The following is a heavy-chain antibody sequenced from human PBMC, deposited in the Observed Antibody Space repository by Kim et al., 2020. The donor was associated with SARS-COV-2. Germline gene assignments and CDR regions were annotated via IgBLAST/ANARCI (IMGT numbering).Heavy chain of an antibody. J-gene: IGHJ4*02. D-gene: IGHD3-10*01. V-gene: IGHV3-30*01. Sequence: KGRFTISRDNSKNTLYLQMNSLRAEDTAVYYCARDGYSVYYGSGSPALDYWGQGTLVTVSS. CDR3: ARDGYSVYYGSGSPALDY.